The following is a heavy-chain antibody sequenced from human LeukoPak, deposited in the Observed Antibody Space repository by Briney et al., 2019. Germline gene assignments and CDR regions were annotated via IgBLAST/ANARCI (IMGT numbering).Heavy chain of an antibody. CDR3: ARCYYDSSGYCNGVDY. V-gene: IGHV3-23*01. D-gene: IGHD3-22*01. J-gene: IGHJ4*02. Sequence: GGSLRLSCAASGFTFSSYAMSWVRQAPGKGLEWVSAISGSGGSTYYADSVKGRFTISRDNSKNTLYLQMHSLRADDTAMYYCARCYYDSSGYCNGVDYWGQGTLVTVSS. CDR2: ISGSGGST. CDR1: GFTFSSYA.